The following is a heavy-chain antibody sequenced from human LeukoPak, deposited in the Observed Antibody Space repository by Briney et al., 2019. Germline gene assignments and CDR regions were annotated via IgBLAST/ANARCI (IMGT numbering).Heavy chain of an antibody. V-gene: IGHV4-34*01. CDR1: GGSFSGYY. CDR3: ASLEYSSSSGHH. Sequence: PSETLSLTCAVYGGSFSGYYWSWIRQPPGKGLEWIGEINHSGSTNYNPSLKSRVTISVDTSKNQFSLKLSSVTAADAAVYYCASLEYSSSSGHHWGQGTLVTVSS. CDR2: INHSGST. D-gene: IGHD6-6*01. J-gene: IGHJ4*02.